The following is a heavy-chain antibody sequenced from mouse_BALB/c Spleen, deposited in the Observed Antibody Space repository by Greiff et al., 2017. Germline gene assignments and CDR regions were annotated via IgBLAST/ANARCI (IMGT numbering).Heavy chain of an antibody. CDR2: IDPANGNT. D-gene: IGHD2-1*01. J-gene: IGHJ2*01. Sequence: QLKQSGAELVKPGASVKLSCTASGFNIKDTYMHWVKQRPEQGLEWIGRIDPANGNTKYDPKFQGKATITADTSSNTAYLQLSSLTSEDTAVYYCARWDYYGNYYFDYWGQGTTLTVSS. CDR1: GFNIKDTY. CDR3: ARWDYYGNYYFDY. V-gene: IGHV14-3*02.